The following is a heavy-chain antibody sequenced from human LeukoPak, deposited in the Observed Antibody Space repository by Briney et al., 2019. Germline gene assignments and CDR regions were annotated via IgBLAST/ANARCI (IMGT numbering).Heavy chain of an antibody. V-gene: IGHV1-46*01. D-gene: IGHD4-11*01. CDR2: INPSGGST. Sequence: ASVKVSCKASGYTFTIYYMHWVRQAPGQGLEWMGIINPSGGSTSYAQKFQGRVTMTRDTSTSTVYMELSSLRSEDTAVYFCAKVYCSPSNCQLVDYWGQGTLVTVSS. J-gene: IGHJ4*02. CDR3: AKVYCSPSNCQLVDY. CDR1: GYTFTIYY.